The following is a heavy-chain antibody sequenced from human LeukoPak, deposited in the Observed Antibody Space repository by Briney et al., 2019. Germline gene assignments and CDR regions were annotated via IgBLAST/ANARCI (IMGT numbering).Heavy chain of an antibody. CDR1: GYTFTSYD. CDR3: ARRVRSGWYRAVGRGVPNWFDP. V-gene: IGHV1-8*03. J-gene: IGHJ5*02. CDR2: MNPNSGNT. D-gene: IGHD6-19*01. Sequence: GASVKVSCKASGYTFTSYDINWVRQATGQGLEWMGWMNPNSGNTGYAQKFQGRVTITRNTSISTAYMELSSLRSEDTAVYYCARRVRSGWYRAVGRGVPNWFDPWGQGTLVTVSS.